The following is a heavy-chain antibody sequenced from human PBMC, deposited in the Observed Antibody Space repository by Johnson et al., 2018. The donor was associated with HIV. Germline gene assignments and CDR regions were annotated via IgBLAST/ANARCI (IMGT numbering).Heavy chain of an antibody. Sequence: QVQLVESGGGVVQPGRSLRLSCAASGFTLSSYGMHWVRQAPGQGLEWVAVISYDGSNQYYADSVKGRFTISSDNSKNTLYLQMNSLRVDDTAVYYCVRDDGISGDAFDMWGQGTMVTVSS. V-gene: IGHV3-30*03. CDR3: VRDDGISGDAFDM. J-gene: IGHJ3*02. CDR1: GFTLSSYG. D-gene: IGHD3-10*01. CDR2: ISYDGSNQ.